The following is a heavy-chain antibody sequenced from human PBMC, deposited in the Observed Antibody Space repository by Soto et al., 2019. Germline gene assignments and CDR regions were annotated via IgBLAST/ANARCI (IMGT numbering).Heavy chain of an antibody. CDR3: AREPRYCRGGSCSITGDAYDI. D-gene: IGHD2-15*01. CDR2: ISNRGDT. CDR1: GFIVSDTY. J-gene: IGHJ3*02. V-gene: IGHV3-66*01. Sequence: EVQLVESGGGLVQPGGSLRLSCTASGFIVSDTYVNWVRQAPGKGLDCVSFISNRGDTHYADSVRGRFSLSRDISDNSLHLQMNNLRVEDTAVYYCAREPRYCRGGSCSITGDAYDIWGQGTMVTVSS.